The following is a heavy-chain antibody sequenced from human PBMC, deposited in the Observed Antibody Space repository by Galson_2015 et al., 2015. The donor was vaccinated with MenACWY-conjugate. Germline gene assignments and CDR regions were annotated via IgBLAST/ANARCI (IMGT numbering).Heavy chain of an antibody. CDR1: GFTFSSHY. CDR3: ARDRLVYLRALPSNWFDP. D-gene: IGHD5/OR15-5a*01. Sequence: SLRLSCAASGFTFSSHYMHWVRQVPGKELVWVSRINRDGSSTTYADSVKGRFTISRDNAKNTLYLEMSNLRAEDTAVYFCARDRLVYLRALPSNWFDPWGQRTLVTVSS. V-gene: IGHV3-74*03. CDR2: INRDGSST. J-gene: IGHJ5*02.